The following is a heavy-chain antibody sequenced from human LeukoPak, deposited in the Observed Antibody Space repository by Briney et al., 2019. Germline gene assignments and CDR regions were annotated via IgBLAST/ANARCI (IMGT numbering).Heavy chain of an antibody. D-gene: IGHD3-22*01. CDR3: ARDSDSSGYCDY. Sequence: GGSLRLSCAASGFTFSSYSMTWVRQAPGKGLEWVSSISSSSSYIYYADSVKGRFTISRDNAKNSLYLQMNSLRAEDTAVYYCARDSDSSGYCDYWGQGTLVAVSS. CDR1: GFTFSSYS. V-gene: IGHV3-21*01. J-gene: IGHJ4*02. CDR2: ISSSSSYI.